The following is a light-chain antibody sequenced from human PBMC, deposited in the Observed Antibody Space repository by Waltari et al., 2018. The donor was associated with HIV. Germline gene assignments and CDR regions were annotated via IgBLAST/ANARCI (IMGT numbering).Light chain of an antibody. CDR3: QQTFTLPLT. V-gene: IGKV1-39*01. Sequence: IHITQSPYSLSASIGDRVPIPCRTSQHVDKYLNWYQHRPGKAPRLLVFTVSTLHTGVPSRFTATGSGTTFSLAIASLQPDDIATYYCQQTFTLPLTFGGGTKLEI. J-gene: IGKJ4*01. CDR1: QHVDKY. CDR2: TVS.